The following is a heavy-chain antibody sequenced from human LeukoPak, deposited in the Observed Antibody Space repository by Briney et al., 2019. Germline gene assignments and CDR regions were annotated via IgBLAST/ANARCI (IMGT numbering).Heavy chain of an antibody. Sequence: AASVKVSCKASGGTFSSYAISWVRQAPGQGLEWMGRIIPILGIANYAQKFQGRVTITADKSTSTAYMELSSLGSEDTAVYYCARDYDSSGYLYYFDYWGQGTLVTVSS. D-gene: IGHD3-22*01. J-gene: IGHJ4*02. CDR3: ARDYDSSGYLYYFDY. V-gene: IGHV1-69*04. CDR1: GGTFSSYA. CDR2: IIPILGIA.